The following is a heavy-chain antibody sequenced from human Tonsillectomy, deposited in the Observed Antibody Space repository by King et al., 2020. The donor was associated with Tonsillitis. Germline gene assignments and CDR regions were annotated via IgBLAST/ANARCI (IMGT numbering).Heavy chain of an antibody. V-gene: IGHV3-23*04. CDR1: GFTFSSYP. CDR2: ISGSGGST. Sequence: VQLVESGGGLVQPGGSLRLSCAASGFTFSSYPMSWVRQAPGKGLEWVSAISGSGGSTYYADSVKGRFTISRDNSKNTLYLQLKSLRAEETALYYCAKGFAAADPKYLYFDLWGRGTLVTVSS. D-gene: IGHD6-13*01. J-gene: IGHJ2*01. CDR3: AKGFAAADPKYLYFDL.